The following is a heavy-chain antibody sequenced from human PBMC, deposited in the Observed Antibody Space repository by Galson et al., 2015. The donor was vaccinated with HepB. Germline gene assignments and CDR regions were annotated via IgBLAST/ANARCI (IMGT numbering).Heavy chain of an antibody. D-gene: IGHD3-3*01. Sequence: SLRLSCAASGFSFTTYAMHWVRQAPGKGLEWVAVVSYDGSNTYYAVSVKGRFTIYRDTSKKTLVLQMNSLRTEETAVYYCARAGDDFWSSYFDYWGQGTLVTVSS. V-gene: IGHV3-30-3*01. CDR1: GFSFTTYA. CDR3: ARAGDDFWSSYFDY. CDR2: VSYDGSNT. J-gene: IGHJ4*02.